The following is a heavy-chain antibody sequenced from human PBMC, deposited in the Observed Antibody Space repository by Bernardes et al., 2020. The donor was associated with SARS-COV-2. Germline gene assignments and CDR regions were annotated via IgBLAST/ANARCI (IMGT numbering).Heavy chain of an antibody. V-gene: IGHV3-23*01. CDR1: GFTFSKNA. D-gene: IGHD6-6*01. Sequence: GESLCLSCVASGFTFSKNAMTWVRQVPGPGLAWVSAISAIGGSTYYAESVKGRFTISRDNSRNTLYLEMNSLRAEDTAVYYCSKNAKYSSSSMEVWGQGTTVTVS. J-gene: IGHJ6*02. CDR3: SKNAKYSSSSMEV. CDR2: ISAIGGST.